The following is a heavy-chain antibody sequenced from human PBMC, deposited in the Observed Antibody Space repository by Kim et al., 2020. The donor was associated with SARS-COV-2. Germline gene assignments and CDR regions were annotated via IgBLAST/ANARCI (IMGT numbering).Heavy chain of an antibody. D-gene: IGHD3-16*01. CDR3: SRGHYGRDY. V-gene: IGHV3-7*01. J-gene: IGHJ4*02. CDR2: GSEK. Sequence: GSEKCYGDAVKGRFTVSRDNAKNSLSLQMNGLRDEDTALYYCSRGHYGRDYWGQGTLVTV.